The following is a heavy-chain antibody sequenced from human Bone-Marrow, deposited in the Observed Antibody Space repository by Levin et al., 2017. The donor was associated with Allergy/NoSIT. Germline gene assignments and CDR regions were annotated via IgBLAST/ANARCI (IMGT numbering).Heavy chain of an antibody. D-gene: IGHD1-20*01. V-gene: IGHV1-69*01. CDR3: GRGRGSITDFFYYGMDV. Sequence: TWVRQAPGQGLVWMGGIVPIFGTAKYAEKFQGRVTITVDEYTSTGHMELSGLRSEDTAVYFCGRGRGSITDFFYYGMDVWGQGTTVIVSS. CDR2: IVPIFGTA. J-gene: IGHJ6*02.